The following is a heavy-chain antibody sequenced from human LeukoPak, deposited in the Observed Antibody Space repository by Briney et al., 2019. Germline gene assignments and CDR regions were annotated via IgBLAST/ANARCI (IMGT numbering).Heavy chain of an antibody. V-gene: IGHV4-39*01. D-gene: IGHD1-26*01. CDR1: GGSISRSSYY. CDR3: ARGGSGTYYHY. Sequence: SETLSLTCTVSGGSISRSSYYWGWIRQPPGKGLEWIGSIYYSGDTYYRPSLKSRVTISVDTSKNQVSLKLSSVTAADTAVYYCARGGSGTYYHYWGQGTLVTVSS. J-gene: IGHJ4*02. CDR2: IYYSGDT.